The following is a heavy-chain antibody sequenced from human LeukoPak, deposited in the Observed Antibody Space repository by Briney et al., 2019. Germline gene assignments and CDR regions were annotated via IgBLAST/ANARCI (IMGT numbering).Heavy chain of an antibody. CDR1: GGSISSSSYY. V-gene: IGHV4-39*01. CDR3: ARSGAEVYFDY. CDR2: IYYSGST. Sequence: PSETLSLTCTVSGGSISSSSYYWGWIRQPPGKGLEWIGSIYYSGSTYYNPSLKSRVTISVDTSKNQFSLKLSSVTAADTAVYYCARSGAEVYFDYWGQGTLVTVSS. J-gene: IGHJ4*02.